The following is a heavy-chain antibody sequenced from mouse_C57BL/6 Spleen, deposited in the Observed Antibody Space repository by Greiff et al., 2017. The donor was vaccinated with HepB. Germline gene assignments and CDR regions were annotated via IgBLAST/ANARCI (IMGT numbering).Heavy chain of an antibody. D-gene: IGHD2-9*01. CDR2: IHPNSGST. J-gene: IGHJ1*03. V-gene: IGHV1-64*01. CDR1: GYTFTSYW. CDR3: ARSRGSYYGYDGDWYFDV. Sequence: QVQLQQPGAELVKPGASVKLSCKASGYTFTSYWMHWVKQRPGQGLEWIGMIHPNSGSTNYNEKFKSKATLTVDKSSSTAYMQLSSLTSEDSAVYYWARSRGSYYGYDGDWYFDVWGTGTTVTVSS.